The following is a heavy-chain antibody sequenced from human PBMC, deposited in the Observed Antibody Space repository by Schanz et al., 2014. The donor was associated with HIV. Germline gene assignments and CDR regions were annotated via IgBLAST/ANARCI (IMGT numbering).Heavy chain of an antibody. D-gene: IGHD6-13*01. V-gene: IGHV1-69*06. CDR1: GGTFGSYA. CDR3: ARVLHLVLGNYGMDV. CDR2: IIPIFGTP. J-gene: IGHJ6*02. Sequence: QVQLVQSGAEVRKPGSSVKVSCKASGGTFGSYAISWVRQAPGQGLEWMGGIIPIFGTPHYAQKFQGRVTITADKSTSTAYMELSSLRSEDTAVYYCARVLHLVLGNYGMDVWGQGTTVTVSS.